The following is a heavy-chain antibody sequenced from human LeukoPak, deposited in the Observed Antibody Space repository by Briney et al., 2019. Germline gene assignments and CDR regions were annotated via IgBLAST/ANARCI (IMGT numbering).Heavy chain of an antibody. V-gene: IGHV4-34*01. Sequence: SETLSLTCAVYGGSFSGYYWSWIRQPPGKGLEWIGEINHSGSTNYNPSLKSRVTISVDTSKDQFSLKLSSVTAADTAVYYCAGRRSSWYRWGQGTLVTVSS. CDR1: GGSFSGYY. CDR3: AGRRSSWYR. D-gene: IGHD6-13*01. CDR2: INHSGST. J-gene: IGHJ5*02.